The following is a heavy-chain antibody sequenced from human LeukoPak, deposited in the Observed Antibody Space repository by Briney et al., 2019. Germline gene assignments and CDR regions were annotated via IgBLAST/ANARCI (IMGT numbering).Heavy chain of an antibody. CDR2: ISWNSGSI. D-gene: IGHD1-14*01. Sequence: GRSLRLSCAASGFTFDDYAMHWVRQAPGKGLEWVSGISWNSGSIGYADSVKGRFTISRDNAKNSLYLQMNSLRAEDMALYYCAKDIATGNRLYYFDYWGQGTLVTVSS. J-gene: IGHJ4*02. V-gene: IGHV3-9*03. CDR3: AKDIATGNRLYYFDY. CDR1: GFTFDDYA.